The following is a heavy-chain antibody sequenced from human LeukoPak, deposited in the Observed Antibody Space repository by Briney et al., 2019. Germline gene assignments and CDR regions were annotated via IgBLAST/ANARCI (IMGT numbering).Heavy chain of an antibody. V-gene: IGHV4-59*13. D-gene: IGHD2-2*01. CDR3: ARTLSWDQLADYKRFDP. J-gene: IGHJ5*02. Sequence: SETLSLTCTVSGGSITTYHWSWLRQSPGKGLEWIGYIDYRGTTDHNPSLKTRVAMSIDTSKNQFSLKLRSVTAADTGVYFCARTLSWDQLADYKRFDPWGQGTLVAVSS. CDR2: IDYRGTT. CDR1: GGSITTYH.